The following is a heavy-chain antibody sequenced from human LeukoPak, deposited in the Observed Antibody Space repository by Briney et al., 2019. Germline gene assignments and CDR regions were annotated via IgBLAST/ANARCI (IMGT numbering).Heavy chain of an antibody. Sequence: PSETLSLTCTVSGGSISSSSYYWGWIRQPPGKGLEWIGSIYYSGSTYYNPSLKSRVTISVDTSKNQFSLKLSSVTAADTAVYYCARINSGGVRFLEVLYYFDYWGQGTLVTVSS. J-gene: IGHJ4*02. CDR3: ARINSGGVRFLEVLYYFDY. CDR1: GGSISSSSYY. CDR2: IYYSGST. V-gene: IGHV4-39*01. D-gene: IGHD3-3*01.